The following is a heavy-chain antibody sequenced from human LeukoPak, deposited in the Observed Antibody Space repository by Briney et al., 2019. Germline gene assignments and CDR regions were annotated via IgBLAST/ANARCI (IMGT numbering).Heavy chain of an antibody. CDR2: IKQDGSEK. CDR3: ATERWGSFYFDY. V-gene: IGHV3-7*01. Sequence: PGGSLRLSCVASGFTFSTYWMSWVCQAPGKGLEWVVNIKQDGSEKYYVDSVKGRLTISRDNAKNSLYLQMNSLRADDTAVYYCATERWGSFYFDYWGQGTLVTVSS. D-gene: IGHD5-24*01. J-gene: IGHJ4*02. CDR1: GFTFSTYW.